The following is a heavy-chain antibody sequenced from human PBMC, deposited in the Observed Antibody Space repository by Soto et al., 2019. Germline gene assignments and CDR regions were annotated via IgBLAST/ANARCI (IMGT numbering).Heavy chain of an antibody. V-gene: IGHV4-4*07. J-gene: IGHJ4*02. CDR1: GGSINSYW. Sequence: SETLSLTCSVSGGSINSYWWSWIRQPAGKGLEWIGRVYSSGTTDYNPSLNSRAPLSVETSKNQFSLKLSSVTAADTAVYYCARDIGSYAYGEGYWGQGIQVTV. D-gene: IGHD3-10*01. CDR2: VYSSGTT. CDR3: ARDIGSYAYGEGY.